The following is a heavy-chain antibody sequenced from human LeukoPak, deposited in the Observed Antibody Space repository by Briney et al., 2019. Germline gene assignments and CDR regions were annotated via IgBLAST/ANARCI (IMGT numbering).Heavy chain of an antibody. D-gene: IGHD1-26*01. J-gene: IGHJ4*02. CDR1: GFTFSNSW. Sequence: SGGSLRLSCAASGFTFSNSWMHWVRQAPGKGLLWVSRINTDGTSTNYADSVKGRFTISRDNAKDALYLEMNSLRGEDTAVYYCVRGLVGANDYWGPGTLVTVSS. CDR3: VRGLVGANDY. V-gene: IGHV3-74*01. CDR2: INTDGTST.